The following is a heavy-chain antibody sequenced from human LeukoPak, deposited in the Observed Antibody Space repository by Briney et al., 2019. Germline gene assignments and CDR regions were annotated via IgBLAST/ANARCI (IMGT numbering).Heavy chain of an antibody. D-gene: IGHD1-26*01. J-gene: IGHJ4*02. Sequence: GGSLRLSCAASGFTFDDFAMHWVRQAPGKGLEWVSGISWNSGDIGYADSVKGRFTISRDNAKNSLYLQMNSLRVEDTDLYYCAKDIRLLSPSGSFDYWGQGTLVTVSS. CDR1: GFTFDDFA. CDR3: AKDIRLLSPSGSFDY. CDR2: ISWNSGDI. V-gene: IGHV3-9*01.